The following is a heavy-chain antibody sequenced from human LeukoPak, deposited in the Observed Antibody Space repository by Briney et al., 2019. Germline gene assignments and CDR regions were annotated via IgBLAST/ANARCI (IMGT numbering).Heavy chain of an antibody. CDR1: GFPFRNFA. D-gene: IGHD2-8*01. Sequence: GGSLRLSCTASGFPFRNFAMSWVRQAPGKGLEWVSGLGGTGYDIFYADSVEGRFTISRDNSKNTLYLQMNSLRAEDTAVYFCAKMAGMEYGEYYFDSWGQGTLLTVSS. CDR2: LGGTGYDI. CDR3: AKMAGMEYGEYYFDS. V-gene: IGHV3-23*01. J-gene: IGHJ4*02.